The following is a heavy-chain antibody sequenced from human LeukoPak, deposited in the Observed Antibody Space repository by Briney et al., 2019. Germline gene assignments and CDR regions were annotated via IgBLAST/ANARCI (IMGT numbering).Heavy chain of an antibody. CDR3: ARIAVAGQHWYFDL. Sequence: SGTLSLTCAVYGGSFSGYYWSWIRQPPGKGLEWIGEINHSGSANYNPSLKSRVTISVDTSKNQFYLKLSSVTAADTAVYYCARIAVAGQHWYFDLWGRGTLVTVSS. CDR2: INHSGSA. J-gene: IGHJ2*01. V-gene: IGHV4-34*01. D-gene: IGHD6-19*01. CDR1: GGSFSGYY.